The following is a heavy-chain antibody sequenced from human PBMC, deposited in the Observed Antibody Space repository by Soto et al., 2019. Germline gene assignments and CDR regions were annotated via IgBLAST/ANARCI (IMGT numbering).Heavy chain of an antibody. D-gene: IGHD5-18*01. CDR3: ARGGYSSASTSLYFDY. CDR1: GGSIGSYF. CDR2: IYYSGTT. Sequence: PSETLSLTCTVSGGSIGSYFWSWIRQPPGKGLEWIGYIYYSGTTNYNPSLKSRVTISVDTSKNQFSLKLNSVTASDTAVYYCARGGYSSASTSLYFDYWGQGTLVTVSS. V-gene: IGHV4-59*12. J-gene: IGHJ4*02.